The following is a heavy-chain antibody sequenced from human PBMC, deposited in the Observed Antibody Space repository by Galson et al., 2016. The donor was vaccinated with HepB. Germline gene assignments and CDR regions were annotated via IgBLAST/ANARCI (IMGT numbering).Heavy chain of an antibody. J-gene: IGHJ4*02. Sequence: SLRLSCATSGFNFGEIWMNWVRQTPGKGLEWVARIKASAEGGATEYRDPVEGRFIISRDDSKNTLYLQMNSLKTEDTAVYYCATDRRAFYGDYFPLDYWGQGTVVTVSS. CDR3: ATDRRAFYGDYFPLDY. V-gene: IGHV3-15*01. CDR2: IKASAEGGAT. CDR1: GFNFGEIW. D-gene: IGHD4-17*01.